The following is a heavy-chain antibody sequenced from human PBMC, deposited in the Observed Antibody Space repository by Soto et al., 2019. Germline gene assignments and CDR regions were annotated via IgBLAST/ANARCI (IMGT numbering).Heavy chain of an antibody. D-gene: IGHD3-3*01. Sequence: SETLSLTCTVSGGSISSYYWSWIRQPPGKGLEWIGYIYYSGSTNYNPPLKSRVTISVDTSKNQFSLKPSSVTAADTAVYYCARKDDPRVEHCVPRRRATDP. CDR3: ARKDDPRVEHCVPRRRATDP. CDR1: GGSISSYY. J-gene: IGHJ5*02. CDR2: IYYSGST. V-gene: IGHV4-59*01.